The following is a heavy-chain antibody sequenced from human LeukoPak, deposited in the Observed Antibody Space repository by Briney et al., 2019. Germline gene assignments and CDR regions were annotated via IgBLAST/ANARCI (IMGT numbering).Heavy chain of an antibody. D-gene: IGHD3-10*01. CDR2: ISGSGGST. V-gene: IGHV3-23*01. CDR1: GFTFSGYG. Sequence: GGTLRLSCAASGFTFSGYGMSWVRQAPGKGLEWVSAISGSGGSTYYADSVKGRFTISRDNSKNTLYLQMNSLRAEDTAVYYCAKDPYYYGSGSYVDYWGQGTLVTVSS. CDR3: AKDPYYYGSGSYVDY. J-gene: IGHJ4*02.